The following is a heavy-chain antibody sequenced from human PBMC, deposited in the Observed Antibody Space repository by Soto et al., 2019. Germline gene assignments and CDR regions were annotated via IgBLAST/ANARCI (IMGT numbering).Heavy chain of an antibody. CDR3: ARDRREWELHFDY. Sequence: GGSLRLSCAASGFTFSSYSMNWVRQAPGKGLEWVSSISSSSSYIYYADSVKGRFTISRDNAKNSLYLQMNSLRAEDTAVYDCARDRREWELHFDYWGQGTLVTVSS. V-gene: IGHV3-21*01. CDR2: ISSSSSYI. J-gene: IGHJ4*02. CDR1: GFTFSSYS. D-gene: IGHD1-26*01.